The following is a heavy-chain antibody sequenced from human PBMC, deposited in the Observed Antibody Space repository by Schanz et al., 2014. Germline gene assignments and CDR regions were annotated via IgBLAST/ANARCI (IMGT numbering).Heavy chain of an antibody. Sequence: QVQLVQSGAEVKKPGPSVKVSCKASGYTFTSHGISWVRQAPGQGLEWMGWITAYNGDTNYALKLQGRVTMTTDTSTGTAYMELSSLTSEDTAVHYCARGPLGTSPWGQGTLVTVSS. J-gene: IGHJ5*02. CDR3: ARGPLGTSP. V-gene: IGHV1-18*01. D-gene: IGHD5-12*01. CDR2: ITAYNGDT. CDR1: GYTFTSHG.